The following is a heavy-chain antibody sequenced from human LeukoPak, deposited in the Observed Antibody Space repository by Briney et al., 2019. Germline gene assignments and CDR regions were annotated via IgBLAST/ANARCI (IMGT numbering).Heavy chain of an antibody. CDR2: IIPIFGTA. J-gene: IGHJ4*02. CDR3: VRGVDTAMVTPYFDY. CDR1: GGTFSSYA. Sequence: SVKVSCKASGGTFSSYAISWVRQAPGQGLEWMGGIIPIFGTANYAQKFQGRVTITADESTSTAYMELSSLRSEDTAVYYCVRGVDTAMVTPYFDYWGQGTLVTVSS. V-gene: IGHV1-69*01. D-gene: IGHD5-18*01.